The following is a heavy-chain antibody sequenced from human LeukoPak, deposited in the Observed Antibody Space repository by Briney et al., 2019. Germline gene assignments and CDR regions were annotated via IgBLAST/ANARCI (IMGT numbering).Heavy chain of an antibody. CDR3: ARTSGYYITDY. J-gene: IGHJ4*02. CDR2: VSSSSSTI. Sequence: PGGSLRLSCAASGFTFSSYSMNWVRQAPGKGLERVSYVSSSSSTIYYADSVKGRFTISRDNAKNSLYLQVNSLRDEDTAVYYCARTSGYYITDYWGQGTLVTVSS. CDR1: GFTFSSYS. D-gene: IGHD3-22*01. V-gene: IGHV3-48*02.